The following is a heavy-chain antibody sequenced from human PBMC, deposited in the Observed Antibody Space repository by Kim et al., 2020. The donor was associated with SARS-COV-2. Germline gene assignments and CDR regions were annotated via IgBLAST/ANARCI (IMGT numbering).Heavy chain of an antibody. V-gene: IGHV3-30-3*01. J-gene: IGHJ6*01. CDR1: GFTFSSYA. CDR3: ARTLKIVATLRGGYYYYG. Sequence: GGSLRLSCAASGFTFSSYAMHWVRQAPGKGLEWVAVISYDGSNKYYADSVKGRFTISRDNSKNTLYLQMNSLRAEDTAVYYYARTLKIVATLRGGYYYYG. D-gene: IGHD5-12*01. CDR2: ISYDGSNK.